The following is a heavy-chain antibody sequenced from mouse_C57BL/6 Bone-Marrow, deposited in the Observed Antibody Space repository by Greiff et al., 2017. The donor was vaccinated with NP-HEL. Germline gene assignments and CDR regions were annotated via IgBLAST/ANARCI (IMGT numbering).Heavy chain of an antibody. D-gene: IGHD2-5*01. Sequence: VQLQQSGAELVRPGASVKLSCTASGFNIKDDYMHWVKQRPEQGLEWMGWIDPENGDTEYASKFQGKATITADTSSNTAYLPLSSLTSEDTAVYYCTTYYSRAWFAYWGQGTLVTVSA. CDR2: IDPENGDT. V-gene: IGHV14-4*01. CDR1: GFNIKDDY. J-gene: IGHJ3*01. CDR3: TTYYSRAWFAY.